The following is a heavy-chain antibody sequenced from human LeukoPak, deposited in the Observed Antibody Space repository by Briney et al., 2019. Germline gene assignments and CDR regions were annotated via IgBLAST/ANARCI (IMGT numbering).Heavy chain of an antibody. D-gene: IGHD2-2*01. Sequence: QPEGSLRLSCAASGFTFDDYAMHWVRQAPGKGLEWVSGISWNSGSIGYADSVKGRFTISRDNAKNSLYLQMNSLRAEDTALYYCAKDKPPGGGSSTSCFDYWGQGTLVTVSS. CDR3: AKDKPPGGGSSTSCFDY. J-gene: IGHJ4*02. CDR2: ISWNSGSI. V-gene: IGHV3-9*01. CDR1: GFTFDDYA.